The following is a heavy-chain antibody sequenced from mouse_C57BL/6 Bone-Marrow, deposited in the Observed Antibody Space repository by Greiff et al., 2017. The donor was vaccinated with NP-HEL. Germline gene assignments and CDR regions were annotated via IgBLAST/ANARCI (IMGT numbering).Heavy chain of an antibody. CDR3: ARGGDYFYWYFDV. J-gene: IGHJ1*03. CDR2: IYPGDGGT. D-gene: IGHD2-4*01. CDR1: GYAFSSSW. V-gene: IGHV1-82*01. Sequence: QVQLKQSGPELVKPGASVKISCKASGYAFSSSWMNWVKQRPGKGLEWIGRIYPGDGGTNSNGKFKGKATLTADKSSSTAYMQLSSLTSEDSSVYFCARGGDYFYWYFDVWGTGTTVTVSS.